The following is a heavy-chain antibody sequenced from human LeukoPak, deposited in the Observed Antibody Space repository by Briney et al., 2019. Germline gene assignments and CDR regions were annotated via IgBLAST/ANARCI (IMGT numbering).Heavy chain of an antibody. V-gene: IGHV4-59*01. D-gene: IGHD2-2*01. CDR2: IYYSGST. CDR1: GGSISSYY. CDR3: ERFFRYCSSTSCSYYFDY. J-gene: IGHJ4*02. Sequence: PSETLSLTCTVSGGSISSYYWSWIRQPPGKGLEWIGYIYYSGSTNYNPPLKSRVTISVDTSKNQFSLKLSSVTAADTAVYYCERFFRYCSSTSCSYYFDYWGQGTLVTVSS.